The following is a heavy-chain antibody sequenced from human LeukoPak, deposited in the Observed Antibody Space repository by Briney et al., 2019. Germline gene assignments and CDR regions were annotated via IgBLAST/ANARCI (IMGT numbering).Heavy chain of an antibody. V-gene: IGHV3-15*01. Sequence: AGGSLRLSCAASGFTFSNAWMSWVRQAPGKGLEWVGRIKSKTDGGTTDYAAPVEGRFTISRDDSKNTLYLQMNSLKTEDTAVYYCTIDVGSSSVSYWGQGTLVTVSS. CDR2: IKSKTDGGTT. J-gene: IGHJ4*02. CDR1: GFTFSNAW. D-gene: IGHD6-6*01. CDR3: TIDVGSSSVSY.